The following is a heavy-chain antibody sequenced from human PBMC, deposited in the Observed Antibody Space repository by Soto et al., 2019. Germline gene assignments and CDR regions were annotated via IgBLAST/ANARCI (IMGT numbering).Heavy chain of an antibody. J-gene: IGHJ4*02. CDR3: ARSMDYYGSGSDCLGY. Sequence: QLQLQESGPGLVKPSETLSLTCTVSGGSISSSSYYWGWIRQPPGKGLEWIGSIYYSGSTYYNPSLKSRVTISVDTSKNQFSLKLSSVTAADTAVYYCARSMDYYGSGSDCLGYWGQGTLVTVSS. CDR2: IYYSGST. D-gene: IGHD3-10*01. CDR1: GGSISSSSYY. V-gene: IGHV4-39*01.